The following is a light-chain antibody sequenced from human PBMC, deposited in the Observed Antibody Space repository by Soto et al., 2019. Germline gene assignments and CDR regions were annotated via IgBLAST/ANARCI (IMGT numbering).Light chain of an antibody. J-gene: IGKJ4*01. CDR2: AAS. CDR3: QQLNSYPPT. Sequence: DIQLTQSPSFLSASVGDRVTITCRASQGISSYLAWYQQKPGKATKILIYAASTLQSGVPSRFSGSGSGTEFTLTISSLQPEDFATYYCQQLNSYPPTFGGGTKVEIK. V-gene: IGKV1-9*01. CDR1: QGISSY.